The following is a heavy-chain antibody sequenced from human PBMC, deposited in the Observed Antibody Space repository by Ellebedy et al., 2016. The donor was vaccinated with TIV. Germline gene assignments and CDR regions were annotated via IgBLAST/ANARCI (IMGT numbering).Heavy chain of an antibody. CDR1: GGIVSSANYY. D-gene: IGHD3-22*01. CDR2: IYHSGST. CDR3: ARGSGYYYVND. V-gene: IGHV4-61*01. Sequence: SETLSLTXNVSGGIVSSANYYWAWIRQPPGRGLEWIAYIYHSGSTNQNPSLKSRVTMSIDTSKNQFSLKLSSLTAADTAVYYCARGSGYYYVNDWGQGTLVTVSS. J-gene: IGHJ4*02.